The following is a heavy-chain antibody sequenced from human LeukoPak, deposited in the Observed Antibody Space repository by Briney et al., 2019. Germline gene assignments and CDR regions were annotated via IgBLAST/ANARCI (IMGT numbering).Heavy chain of an antibody. CDR1: GGSISSYY. J-gene: IGHJ4*02. V-gene: IGHV4-59*01. CDR3: ARGLVSYYFDY. D-gene: IGHD3-9*01. Sequence: PSETLSLTCTVSGGSISSYYWSWIRQPPGKGLEWIGYIYYSGSTNYNPSLKSRVTISVDTSKNQFSLKLSSVTAADTAVYYCARGLVSYYFDYWGQGTLVTVSS. CDR2: IYYSGST.